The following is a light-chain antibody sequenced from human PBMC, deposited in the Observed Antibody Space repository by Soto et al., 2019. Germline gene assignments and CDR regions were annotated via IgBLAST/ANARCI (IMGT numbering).Light chain of an antibody. V-gene: IGKV1-39*01. CDR1: QSISSF. CDR3: QQSFSTPPT. Sequence: TQITQSPASLSASVGDRVTITCRASQSISSFLTWYQQKAGKAPKLLIYAASSLQSGVPSRFSGSGSGTDFTLTISSLQPEDFASYYCQQSFSTPPTFGQGTKVDIK. CDR2: AAS. J-gene: IGKJ1*01.